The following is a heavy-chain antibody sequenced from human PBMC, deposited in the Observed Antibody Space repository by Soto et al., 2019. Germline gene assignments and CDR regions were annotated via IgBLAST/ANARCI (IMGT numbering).Heavy chain of an antibody. CDR3: AKDLRYCSGGSCYSHNYYYMDV. J-gene: IGHJ6*03. D-gene: IGHD2-15*01. Sequence: PGGSLRLSCAASGFTFSSYGMQWVRQAPGKGLERVAVISYDGSNKYYADSVKGRFTISRDNSKNTLYLQMNSLRAEDTAVYYCAKDLRYCSGGSCYSHNYYYMDVWGKGTTVTVSS. V-gene: IGHV3-30*18. CDR1: GFTFSSYG. CDR2: ISYDGSNK.